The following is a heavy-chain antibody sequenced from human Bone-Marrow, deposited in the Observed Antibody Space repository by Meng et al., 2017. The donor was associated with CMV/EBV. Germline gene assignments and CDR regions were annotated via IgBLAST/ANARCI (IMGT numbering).Heavy chain of an antibody. V-gene: IGHV1-2*02. CDR1: GYTFTGYY. J-gene: IGHJ4*02. CDR2: INPNSGGT. D-gene: IGHD3-3*01. CDR3: ARDLTIFGVVTRTDY. Sequence: ASVKVSCKASGYTFTGYYMHWVRQAPGQGLEWMGWINPNSGGTNYAQKFQGRVTMTRDTSISTAYMGLSRLRSEDTAVYYCARDLTIFGVVTRTDYWGQGMLVTVSS.